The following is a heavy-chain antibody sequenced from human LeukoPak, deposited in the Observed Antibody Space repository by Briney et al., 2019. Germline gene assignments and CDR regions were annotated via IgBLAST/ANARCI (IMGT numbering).Heavy chain of an antibody. Sequence: SQTLSLTCAISGDSVSGNSATWNWIRQSPSRGLEWLGRTYHRSKWYYDYAVSLKSRMTINPDTSKNQFSLRLNSVTPEDTAVYYCARGWNWFDPWGQGTLVTVSS. CDR2: TYHRSKWYY. J-gene: IGHJ5*02. CDR1: GDSVSGNSAT. V-gene: IGHV6-1*01. CDR3: ARGWNWFDP.